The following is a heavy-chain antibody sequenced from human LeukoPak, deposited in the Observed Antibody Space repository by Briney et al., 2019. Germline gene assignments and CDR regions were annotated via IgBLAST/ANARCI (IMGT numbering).Heavy chain of an antibody. D-gene: IGHD2-2*01. CDR2: INGGGSST. V-gene: IGHV3-74*01. CDR3: VRSHCSGTNCYGWFDP. CDR1: GFTFSTYW. Sequence: GGSLRLSCAASGFTFSTYWMHWVRQAPGKGLVWVSRINGGGSSTSYADSVKGRFTISRDNAQNTLYLQMNSLRAEDTAVYYCVRSHCSGTNCYGWFDPWGQGTLVTVSS. J-gene: IGHJ5*02.